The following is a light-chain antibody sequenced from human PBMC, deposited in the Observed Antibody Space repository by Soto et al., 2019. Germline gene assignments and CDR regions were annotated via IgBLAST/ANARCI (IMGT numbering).Light chain of an antibody. CDR1: QDIAGW. CDR2: AAS. CDR3: QQTNSFPPT. J-gene: IGKJ1*01. V-gene: IGKV1-12*01. Sequence: DLQMTQSPSSVSASIGDRVTITCRASQDIAGWLAWYQQKPGKAPKLLIYAASSLQTGVPSRFSGSSSGTDFTLTISSLQPEDFATYYCQQTNSFPPTFGQGTTVEIK.